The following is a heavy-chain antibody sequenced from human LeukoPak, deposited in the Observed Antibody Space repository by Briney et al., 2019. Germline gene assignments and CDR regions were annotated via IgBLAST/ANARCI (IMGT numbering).Heavy chain of an antibody. CDR2: ISYIGST. CDR1: DDSFSSHY. J-gene: IGHJ3*02. V-gene: IGHV4-59*11. Sequence: PSETLSLTCAVSDDSFSSHYWTWIRQPPGKGLEWIGYISYIGSTNYNPSLKSRVTISIDTSKNQFSLKLSFVTAADTAVYYCARDLVTVTKGFDIWGQGTMVSVSS. CDR3: ARDLVTVTKGFDI. D-gene: IGHD4-17*01.